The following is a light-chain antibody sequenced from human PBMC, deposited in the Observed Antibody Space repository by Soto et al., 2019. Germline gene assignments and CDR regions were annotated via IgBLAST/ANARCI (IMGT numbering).Light chain of an antibody. J-gene: IGKJ5*01. Sequence: EIVMAQCPATLSVSPGERAAPSGRASQSVSSNLAWYQQKPGQAPRLLIYGASTRATGIPARFSGSGSGTEFTLTISSLQSEDFAVYYCQQYNNWPLFGQGTRLEIK. CDR2: GAS. CDR1: QSVSSN. V-gene: IGKV3-15*01. CDR3: QQYNNWPL.